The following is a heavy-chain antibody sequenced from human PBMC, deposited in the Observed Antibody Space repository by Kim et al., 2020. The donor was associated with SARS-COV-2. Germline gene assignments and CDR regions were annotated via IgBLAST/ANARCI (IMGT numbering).Heavy chain of an antibody. D-gene: IGHD7-27*01. V-gene: IGHV4-59*13. J-gene: IGHJ6*02. CDR3: ARLYNRGYYYGMDV. CDR2: IYFNGNT. CDR1: GGSISSYY. Sequence: SETLSLTCTVSGGSISSYYWSWIRQSPGKGLEWLGHIYFNGNTDYNPSLQSRISISVDMSKNQFSLDLSSVTATHTAVYYCARLYNRGYYYGMDVWGQGT.